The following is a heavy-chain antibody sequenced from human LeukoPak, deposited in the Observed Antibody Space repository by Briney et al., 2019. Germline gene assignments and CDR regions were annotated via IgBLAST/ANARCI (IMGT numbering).Heavy chain of an antibody. Sequence: GGSLRLSCAASGFTFSSYAMHWVRQAPGKGLEWVAVISYDGSNKYYADSVKGRFTISRDNTKNTLYLQMNSLRAEDTAVYYCARDYGDRENDDYWGQGTLVTVSS. CDR1: GFTFSSYA. V-gene: IGHV3-30-3*01. J-gene: IGHJ4*02. CDR3: ARDYGDRENDDY. CDR2: ISYDGSNK. D-gene: IGHD4-17*01.